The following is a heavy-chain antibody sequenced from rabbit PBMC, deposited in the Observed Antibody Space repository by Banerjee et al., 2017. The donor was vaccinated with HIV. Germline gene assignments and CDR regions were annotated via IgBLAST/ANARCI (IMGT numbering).Heavy chain of an antibody. CDR2: INTISGDT. J-gene: IGHJ4*01. CDR1: GSDISSYA. Sequence: QEQLEESGGGLVTPAGTLTLTCTASGSDISSYAISWVRQAPGKGLEWIACINTISGDTVYATWAKGRFTTSKTSSTTVTLQMTSLTAADTATYFCAKEVGLWGPGTLVTVS. CDR3: AKEVGL. V-gene: IGHV1S45*01.